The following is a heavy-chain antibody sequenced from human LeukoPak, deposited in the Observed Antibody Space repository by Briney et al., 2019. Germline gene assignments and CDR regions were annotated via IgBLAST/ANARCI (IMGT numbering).Heavy chain of an antibody. J-gene: IGHJ6*02. V-gene: IGHV1-46*01. CDR2: INPSGGST. Sequence: ASVKVSCKASGYTFTSYYMHWVRQAPGQGLEWMGIINPSGGSTSYAQKFQGRVTMTRDTSTSTVYMELSSLRSGDTAVYYCARDHVVGANYYYYGMDVWGQGTTVTVSS. CDR3: ARDHVVGANYYYYGMDV. CDR1: GYTFTSYY. D-gene: IGHD1-26*01.